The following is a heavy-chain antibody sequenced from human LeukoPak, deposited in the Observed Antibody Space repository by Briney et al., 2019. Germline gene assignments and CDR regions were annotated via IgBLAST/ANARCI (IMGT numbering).Heavy chain of an antibody. CDR3: ARDLFYYDSSGSKAHYFDF. CDR2: IYYSGST. D-gene: IGHD3-22*01. V-gene: IGHV4-31*03. Sequence: PSETLSLTCTVSGGSLSSGGYYWSWIRQHPGKGLEWIGYIYYSGSTYYNPSLKSRVTISVDTSKNQFSLKLSSVTAADTAVYYCARDLFYYDSSGSKAHYFDFWGQGTLVTVSS. CDR1: GGSLSSGGYY. J-gene: IGHJ4*02.